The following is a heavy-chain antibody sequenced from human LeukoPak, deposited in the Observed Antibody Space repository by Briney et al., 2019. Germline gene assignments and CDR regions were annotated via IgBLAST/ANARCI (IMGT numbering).Heavy chain of an antibody. CDR2: IIPIFGTA. J-gene: IGHJ4*02. V-gene: IGHV1-69*13. Sequence: ASVKVSCKASGGTFSSYAISWVRQAPGQGLEWMGGIIPIFGTANYAQKFQGRVTITADESTSTAYMELSSLRSEDTAVYYCARGIAKRPNYFDYWGQGTLVTVSS. D-gene: IGHD6-13*01. CDR3: ARGIAKRPNYFDY. CDR1: GGTFSSYA.